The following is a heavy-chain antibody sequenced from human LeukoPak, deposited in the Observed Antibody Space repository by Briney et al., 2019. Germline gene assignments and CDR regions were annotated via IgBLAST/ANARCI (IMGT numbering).Heavy chain of an antibody. CDR3: ARSEIDDYSRY. Sequence: SETLSLTCTVSGGSISSYYWSWIRQTPGKGLEWIGYIYYSGSTNFNPSLKSRVTISVDTSKNQFSLKMSSVTAADTAVYYCARSEIDDYSRYWGQGTLVLVSS. CDR2: IYYSGST. CDR1: GGSISSYY. D-gene: IGHD3-16*01. J-gene: IGHJ4*02. V-gene: IGHV4-59*01.